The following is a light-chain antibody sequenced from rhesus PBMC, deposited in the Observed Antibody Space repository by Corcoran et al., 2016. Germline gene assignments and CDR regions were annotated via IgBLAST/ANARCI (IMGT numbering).Light chain of an antibody. CDR1: ENVNNY. CDR2: KAS. Sequence: DIQMTQSPSSLSASVGDRVTITCRASENVNNYLHWLQQKPGKAPKLLNYKASTLQSGVPSRVSGSGSGTDFTLTISRLQPKGFATYCCQHSYGTPYSFGQGTKVEIK. CDR3: QHSYGTPYS. V-gene: IGKV1-74*01. J-gene: IGKJ2*01.